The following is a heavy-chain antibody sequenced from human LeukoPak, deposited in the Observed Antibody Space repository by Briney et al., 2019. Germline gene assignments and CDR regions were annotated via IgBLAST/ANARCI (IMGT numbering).Heavy chain of an antibody. Sequence: GASVKVSCKASGYTFTGYYIHWVRQAPGQGLEWMGWINPNSGGTTYAQKFQGRVTMTRDTSITTAYMELSRLRSDDTAVYYCARAGYCSGGSCTIFDYWGQGTLVTVSS. CDR1: GYTFTGYY. D-gene: IGHD2-15*01. CDR2: INPNSGGT. CDR3: ARAGYCSGGSCTIFDY. V-gene: IGHV1-2*02. J-gene: IGHJ4*02.